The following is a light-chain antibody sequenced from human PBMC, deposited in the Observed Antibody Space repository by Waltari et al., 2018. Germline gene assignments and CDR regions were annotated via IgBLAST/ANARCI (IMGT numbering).Light chain of an antibody. CDR1: QSVLYSSNNKNY. CDR2: WAS. V-gene: IGKV4-1*01. CDR3: QQYYSAPFT. Sequence: DIVMTQSPDSLAVSLGERATINCKSSQSVLYSSNNKNYLAWYQQKPKQPPKLLIYWASTRESGVPDRVSGSGSGTDLSLTISSLQAEDVAVYYCQQYYSAPFTFGQGTKLEI. J-gene: IGKJ2*01.